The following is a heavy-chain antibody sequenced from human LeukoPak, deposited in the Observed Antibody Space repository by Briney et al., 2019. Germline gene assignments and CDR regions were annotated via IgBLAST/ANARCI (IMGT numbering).Heavy chain of an antibody. J-gene: IGHJ3*02. CDR2: IYYSGST. CDR1: GGSISSSSYY. Sequence: SETLSLTCTVSGGSISSSSYYWGWIRQPPGKGLEWIGSIYYSGSTYYNPSLKSRVTISVDTSKNQFSLKLSSVTAADTAVYYCAREMTTVTTFGEYDAFDIWGQGTMVTVSS. D-gene: IGHD4-17*01. CDR3: AREMTTVTTFGEYDAFDI. V-gene: IGHV4-39*07.